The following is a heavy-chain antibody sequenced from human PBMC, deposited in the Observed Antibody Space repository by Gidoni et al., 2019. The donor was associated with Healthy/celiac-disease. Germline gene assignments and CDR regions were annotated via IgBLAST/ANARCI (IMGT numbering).Heavy chain of an antibody. CDR1: GFTFSSYW. V-gene: IGHV3-7*01. CDR3: ASDSGYDHFDY. Sequence: EVQLVESGGGLVQPGGSLRPSGAASGFTFSSYWMSWVRQAPGKGLEWVANIKQDGSEKYYVDSVKGRFTISRDNAKNSLYLQMNSLRAEDTAVYYCASDSGYDHFDYWGQGTLVTVSS. D-gene: IGHD5-12*01. CDR2: IKQDGSEK. J-gene: IGHJ4*02.